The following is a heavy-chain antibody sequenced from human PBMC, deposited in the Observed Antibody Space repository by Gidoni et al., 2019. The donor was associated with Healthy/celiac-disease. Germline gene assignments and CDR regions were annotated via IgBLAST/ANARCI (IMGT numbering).Heavy chain of an antibody. J-gene: IGHJ4*02. CDR2: IYYSGST. CDR3: ASLNDYGDYERYYFDY. Sequence: QLQLQESGPGLVKPSETLSLTCTVSGGSISSSSYYWGWIRQPPGKGLEWIGSIYYSGSTYYNPSLKSRVTRSVDTSKNQFSLKLSSVTAADTAVYYCASLNDYGDYERYYFDYWGQGTLVTVSS. CDR1: GGSISSSSYY. V-gene: IGHV4-39*07. D-gene: IGHD4-17*01.